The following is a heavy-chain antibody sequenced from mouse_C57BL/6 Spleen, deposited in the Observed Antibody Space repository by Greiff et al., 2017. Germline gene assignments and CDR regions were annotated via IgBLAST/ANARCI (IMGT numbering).Heavy chain of an antibody. CDR2: ISDGGSYT. CDR1: GFTFSSYA. V-gene: IGHV5-4*01. D-gene: IGHD2-3*01. CDR3: ARDPDGYYEAD. Sequence: EVKLMESGGGLVKPGGSLKLSCAASGFTFSSYAMSWVRQTPEKRLEWVATISDGGSYTYYPDNVKGRFTISRDNAKNNLYLQMSHLKSEDTAMYYCARDPDGYYEADWGQGTLVTVSA. J-gene: IGHJ3*01.